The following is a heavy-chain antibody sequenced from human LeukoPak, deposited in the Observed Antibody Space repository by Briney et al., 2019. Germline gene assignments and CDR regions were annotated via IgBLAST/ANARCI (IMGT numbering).Heavy chain of an antibody. V-gene: IGHV1-69*04. CDR1: GGTFSSSA. J-gene: IGHJ3*01. CDR3: ARVRGFYPTDAFDV. Sequence: ASVKVSCKTSGGTFSSSAITWVRQAPAQGLERMGRIIPVLNRTTYAQKFQGSVTITADTSTSTVYMELSSLRSEETAAYYCARVRGFYPTDAFDVWGQGTMVTVSS. CDR2: IIPVLNRT. D-gene: IGHD2/OR15-2a*01.